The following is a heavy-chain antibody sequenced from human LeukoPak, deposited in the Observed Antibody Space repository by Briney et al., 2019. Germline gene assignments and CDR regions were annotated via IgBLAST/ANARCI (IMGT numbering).Heavy chain of an antibody. CDR1: GFTFSRYW. V-gene: IGHV3-74*01. CDR2: INSDGSST. J-gene: IGHJ4*02. Sequence: GGSLRLSCAASGFTFSRYWMHWVRQAPGKGLVWASRINSDGSSTTYADSVKGRFTISRDNAKNTLYLQMNSLRAEDTAVYYCARKLEGYDSSDNYQYLDYWGQGTLVTVSS. CDR3: ARKLEGYDSSDNYQYLDY. D-gene: IGHD3-22*01.